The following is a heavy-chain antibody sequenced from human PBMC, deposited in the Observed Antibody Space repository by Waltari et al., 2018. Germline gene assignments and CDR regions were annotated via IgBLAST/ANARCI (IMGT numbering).Heavy chain of an antibody. CDR1: GYSISSGSY. CDR2: IYHSGST. J-gene: IGHJ4*02. CDR3: ARRSGVISYYFDY. D-gene: IGHD3-22*01. V-gene: IGHV4-38-2*01. Sequence: QVQLQESGPGLVKPSETLSLTCAVSGYSISSGSYWGWIRQPPGKGLEWIGSIYHSGSTYYNPSLKSRVTISVDTSKNQFSLKLSSVTAADTAVYYCARRSGVISYYFDYWGQGTLVTVSS.